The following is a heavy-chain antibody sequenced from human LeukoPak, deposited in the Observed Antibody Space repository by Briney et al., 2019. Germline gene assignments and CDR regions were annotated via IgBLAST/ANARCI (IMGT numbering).Heavy chain of an antibody. V-gene: IGHV4-39*01. J-gene: IGHJ4*02. CDR2: IYYSGST. Sequence: SETLSLTCTVSGGSISSSSYYWGWIRQPPGKGLEWIGSIYYSGSTYYNPSLKSRVTISVDTSKNQFSLKLSSVTAAGTAVYYCARQSTAMGDYWGQGTLVTVSS. CDR1: GGSISSSSYY. D-gene: IGHD5-18*01. CDR3: ARQSTAMGDY.